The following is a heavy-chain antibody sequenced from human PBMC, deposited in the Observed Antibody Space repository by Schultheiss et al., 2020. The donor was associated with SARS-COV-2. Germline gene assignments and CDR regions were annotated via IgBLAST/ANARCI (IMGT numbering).Heavy chain of an antibody. CDR1: GYTFTSYG. Sequence: ASVKVSCKASGYTFTSYGISWVRQAPGQGLEWMGWISAYNSNTNYAQKLQGRVTMTTDTSTSTAYMELRSLRSDDTAVYYCASGGSVPAAMDFSYYYYGMDVWGQGTTVTVSS. CDR2: ISAYNSNT. CDR3: ASGGSVPAAMDFSYYYYGMDV. V-gene: IGHV1-18*01. D-gene: IGHD2-2*01. J-gene: IGHJ6*02.